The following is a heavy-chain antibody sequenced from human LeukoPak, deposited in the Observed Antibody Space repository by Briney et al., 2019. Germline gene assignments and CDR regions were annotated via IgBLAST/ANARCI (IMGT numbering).Heavy chain of an antibody. J-gene: IGHJ6*03. V-gene: IGHV4-34*01. Sequence: ETLSLTCTVSGGSISSYYWSWIRQPPGKGLEWIGEINHSGSTNYNPSLKSRVTISVDTSKNQFSLKLSSVTAADTAVYYCARLARAAAGRRGYYYYYYMDVWGKGTTVTISS. D-gene: IGHD6-13*01. CDR3: ARLARAAAGRRGYYYYYYMDV. CDR2: INHSGST. CDR1: GGSISSYY.